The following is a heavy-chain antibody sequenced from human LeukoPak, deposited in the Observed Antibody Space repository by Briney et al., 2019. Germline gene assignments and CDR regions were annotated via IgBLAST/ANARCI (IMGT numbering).Heavy chain of an antibody. Sequence: PSQTLSLTCAVSGGSISSGGYSWSWIRQPPGKGLEWIGYIYHSGSTYYNPSLKSRVTISVDRSKNQFSLKLSSVTAADTAVYYCARGGIGRYFDYWGQGTLVTVSS. J-gene: IGHJ4*02. CDR1: GGSISSGGYS. V-gene: IGHV4-30-2*01. CDR3: ARGGIGRYFDY. D-gene: IGHD1-14*01. CDR2: IYHSGST.